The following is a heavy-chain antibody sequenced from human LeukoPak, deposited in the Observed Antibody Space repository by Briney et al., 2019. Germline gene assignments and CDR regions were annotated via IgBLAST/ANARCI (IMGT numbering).Heavy chain of an antibody. CDR2: INHSGST. V-gene: IGHV4-34*01. D-gene: IGHD3-10*01. CDR3: ARGQWFGAYYYMDV. J-gene: IGHJ6*03. Sequence: SETLSFTCAVYGGSFSGYYWSWIRQPPGKGLEWIGEINHSGSTNYNPSVKSRVTISVDTSKNQFSLKLSSVTAADTAVYYCARGQWFGAYYYMDVWGKGTTVTISS. CDR1: GGSFSGYY.